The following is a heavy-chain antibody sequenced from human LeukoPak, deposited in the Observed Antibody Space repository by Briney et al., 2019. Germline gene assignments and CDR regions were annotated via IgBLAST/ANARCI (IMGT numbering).Heavy chain of an antibody. CDR3: AKDRRQQLVPHYFDY. V-gene: IGHV3-33*06. CDR2: IWYDGTKK. Sequence: PGRSLRLSCAASGSTFSGHGMHWVRQAPGKGLEWVAVIWYDGTKKYYADSVKGRFTISRDNSKNTLYLQMNSLRAEDTAVYYCAKDRRQQLVPHYFDYWGQGTLVTVSS. CDR1: GSTFSGHG. J-gene: IGHJ4*02. D-gene: IGHD6-13*01.